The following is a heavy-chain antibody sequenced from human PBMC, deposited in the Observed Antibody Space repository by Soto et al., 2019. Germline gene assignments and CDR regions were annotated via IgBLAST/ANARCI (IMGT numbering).Heavy chain of an antibody. CDR3: AREREGYDILTGPYPMDV. V-gene: IGHV1-18*01. D-gene: IGHD3-9*01. Sequence: ASVKVSCKASGYTFTSYGISWVRQAPGQGLEWMGWISAYNGNTNYAQKLQGRVTMTTDTSTSTAYMELRSLRSDDTAVYYCAREREGYDILTGPYPMDVWGKGTTVTVSS. CDR1: GYTFTSYG. CDR2: ISAYNGNT. J-gene: IGHJ6*03.